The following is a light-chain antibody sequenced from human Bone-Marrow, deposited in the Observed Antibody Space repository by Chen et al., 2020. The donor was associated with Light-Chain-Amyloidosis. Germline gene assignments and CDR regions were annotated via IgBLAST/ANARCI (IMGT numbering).Light chain of an antibody. CDR3: QSDQGTSQWV. V-gene: IGLV6-57*01. J-gene: IGLJ3*02. CDR2: EDA. CDR1: SGSIATNY. Sequence: NFMLTQPHSVSESPGKTVIISCTRSSGSIATNYVQWYQQRPGSSPTTVIYEDAQRPSGLPDPVSGAIEGSSNSTSLTISAMKTEDEADYYCQSDQGTSQWVFGAGTKLTVL.